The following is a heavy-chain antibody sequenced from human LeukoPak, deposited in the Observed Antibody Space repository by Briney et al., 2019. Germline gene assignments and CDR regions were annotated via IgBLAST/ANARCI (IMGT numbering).Heavy chain of an antibody. Sequence: PGGSLRLSCAGSGFTVSSNYMSWVRQAPGKGLEWVSIIYSGADTYYADSVKGRFTVSRDNSKNTVYLQMNSLRAEDTAVYYCAGGDYDFWSGYKGGFDYWGQGTLVTVSS. CDR1: GFTVSSNY. J-gene: IGHJ4*02. D-gene: IGHD3-3*01. CDR2: IYSGADT. CDR3: AGGDYDFWSGYKGGFDY. V-gene: IGHV3-66*01.